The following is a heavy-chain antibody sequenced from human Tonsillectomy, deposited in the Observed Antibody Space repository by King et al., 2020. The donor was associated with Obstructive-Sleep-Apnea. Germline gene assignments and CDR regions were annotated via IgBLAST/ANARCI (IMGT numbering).Heavy chain of an antibody. V-gene: IGHV4-31*03. Sequence: PLQESGPGLVKPSQTLSLTCSVSGGSISSGGYYWSWIRQHPGKGLEWIGYIYYSGSTYYNPSLKSRVIISVDTSKNQFSLKLSSVIAADTAVYYCARVGRDTAMVPKYYFDYWGQGTLVTVSS. CDR2: IYYSGST. J-gene: IGHJ4*02. D-gene: IGHD5-18*01. CDR1: GGSISSGGYY. CDR3: ARVGRDTAMVPKYYFDY.